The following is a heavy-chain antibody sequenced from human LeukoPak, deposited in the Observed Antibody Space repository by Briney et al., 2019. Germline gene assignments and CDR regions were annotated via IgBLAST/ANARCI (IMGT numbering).Heavy chain of an antibody. V-gene: IGHV4-61*02. CDR2: IYTSGST. Sequence: SETLSLTCTVSGGSISSGSYYWSWIRPPAGQGLEWIGRIYTSGSTNYNPSLESLVTISVDTSKNQFSLKLSSVTAADTAVYYCARAGGVVGATTWNYWGQGTLVTVSS. CDR3: ARAGGVVGATTWNY. J-gene: IGHJ4*02. CDR1: GGSISSGSYY. D-gene: IGHD1-26*01.